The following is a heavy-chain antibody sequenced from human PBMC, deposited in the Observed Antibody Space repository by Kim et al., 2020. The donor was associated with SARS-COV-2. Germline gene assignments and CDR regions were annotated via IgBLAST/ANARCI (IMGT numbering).Heavy chain of an antibody. J-gene: IGHJ4*01. V-gene: IGHV4-39*01. CDR1: GGSISSSSYY. CDR2: IYYSGST. CDR3: ARLQGWIQLWYFDY. D-gene: IGHD5-18*01. Sequence: SETLSLTCTVSGGSISSSSYYWGWIRQPPGKGLEWIGSIYYSGSTYYNPSLKSRVTISVDTSKNQFSLKLSSVTAADTAVYYCARLQGWIQLWYFDYWG.